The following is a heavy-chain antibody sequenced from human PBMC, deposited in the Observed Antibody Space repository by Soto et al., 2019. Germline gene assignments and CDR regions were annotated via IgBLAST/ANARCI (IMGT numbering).Heavy chain of an antibody. D-gene: IGHD3-16*01. CDR3: ARDVGGGALDS. CDR2: SFPMRGVD. Sequence: QVDLVQSGAEMKKPGSSVSVSFKAYGGTFSSQAFSWVRQAPGQGLECVGGSFPMRGVDQYAQQCQGRVTITADESTNSAYMVMSSLTSEDTAVYYWARDVGGGALDSWGQGTLVTAS. J-gene: IGHJ4*02. CDR1: GGTFSSQA. V-gene: IGHV1-69*01.